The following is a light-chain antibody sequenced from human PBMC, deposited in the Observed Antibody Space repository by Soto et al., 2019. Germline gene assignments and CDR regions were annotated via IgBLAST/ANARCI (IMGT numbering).Light chain of an antibody. Sequence: QSVLTQPPSASGTPGQRVTISCSGGSSNIESDYVYWYQQLPGKAPKLLIYRNNQRPSGVPDRFSGSKSGTSASLAISGLRSEDEADYYCAAWDDSLGVYVVFGGGTKLTVL. V-gene: IGLV1-47*01. CDR3: AAWDDSLGVYVV. CDR2: RNN. CDR1: SSNIESDY. J-gene: IGLJ2*01.